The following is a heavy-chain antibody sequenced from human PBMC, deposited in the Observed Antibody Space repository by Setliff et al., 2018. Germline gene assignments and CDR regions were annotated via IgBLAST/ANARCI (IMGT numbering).Heavy chain of an antibody. Sequence: SETLSLTCSVADGSFNIHYWTWIRQPPEKGLEWIAYIHYSGSTNQNPSLKSRVTISVDTSKNQFSLRLTSVTAADTAIYYCASRTTGPGGWFDYWGQGALVTVSS. D-gene: IGHD1-1*01. CDR2: IHYSGST. CDR1: DGSFNIHY. J-gene: IGHJ5*01. CDR3: ASRTTGPGGWFDY. V-gene: IGHV4-59*08.